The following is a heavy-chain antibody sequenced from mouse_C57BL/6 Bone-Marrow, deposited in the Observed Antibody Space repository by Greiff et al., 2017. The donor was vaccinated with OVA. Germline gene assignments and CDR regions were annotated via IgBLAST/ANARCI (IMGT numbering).Heavy chain of an antibody. Sequence: QVQLKESGAELAKPGASVKLSCKASGYTFTSYWMHWVKQRPGQGLEWIGYINPSSGYTKYNQKFKDKATLTADKSSSTAYMQLSSLTYEDSAVYYCARHYYGSRSPFDYWGQGTTLTVSS. CDR3: ARHYYGSRSPFDY. CDR2: INPSSGYT. J-gene: IGHJ2*01. D-gene: IGHD1-1*01. CDR1: GYTFTSYW. V-gene: IGHV1-7*01.